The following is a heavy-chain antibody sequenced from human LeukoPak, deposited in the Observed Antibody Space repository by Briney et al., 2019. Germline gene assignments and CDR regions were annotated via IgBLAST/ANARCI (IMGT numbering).Heavy chain of an antibody. V-gene: IGHV4-59*01. Sequence: PSETLSLTCTVSGGSISSYYWSWIRQPPGKGLEWIGYIYYSGSTNYNPSLNSRVTISVDTSKNQFSLRLSSVTAADTAVYYCARVTGYMTEDYFDYWGQGTLITVSS. CDR1: GGSISSYY. CDR2: IYYSGST. CDR3: ARVTGYMTEDYFDY. D-gene: IGHD6-13*01. J-gene: IGHJ4*02.